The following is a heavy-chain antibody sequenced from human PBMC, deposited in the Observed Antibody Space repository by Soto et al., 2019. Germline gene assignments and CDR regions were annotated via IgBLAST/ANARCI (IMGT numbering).Heavy chain of an antibody. V-gene: IGHV3-23*01. J-gene: IGHJ4*02. Sequence: ESGGGLVQPGGSLRLSCAASGFTFSSYVMSWVRQAPGKGLEWVSGISGSGGSTYYADSVKGRFTISRDNSKNTLYLQMNSLRAEDTAVYYCAKVPYDFWSGYYPPRYFDYWGQGTLVTVSS. CDR2: ISGSGGST. D-gene: IGHD3-3*01. CDR3: AKVPYDFWSGYYPPRYFDY. CDR1: GFTFSSYV.